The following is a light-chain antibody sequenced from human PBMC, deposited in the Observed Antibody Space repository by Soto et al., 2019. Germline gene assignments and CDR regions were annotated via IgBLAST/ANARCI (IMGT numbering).Light chain of an antibody. V-gene: IGLV1-44*01. J-gene: IGLJ1*01. CDR2: SNN. CDR3: AAWDDSLNGYV. Sequence: QSVLTQPPSASGTPGQRVTISCSGSSSNIGSNTVNWYQQLPGPAPKLLIYSNNQRPSGVPDRFSGSKSGTSASLAISGLQSEDEAEYDCAAWDDSLNGYVFGTGTKLTVL. CDR1: SSNIGSNT.